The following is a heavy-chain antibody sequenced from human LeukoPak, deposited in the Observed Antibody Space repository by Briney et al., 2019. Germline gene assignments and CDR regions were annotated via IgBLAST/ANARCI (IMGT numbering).Heavy chain of an antibody. CDR2: ISGSGDET. CDR3: ARGGLGSWTFDS. Sequence: GGSLRLSCAASGFTFGSCAMNWVRQAPGKGLEGVADISGSGDETYYADSVKGRFTISRDNAKYSLHLQMDSLRAEDTAVYSCARGGLGSWTFDSWGQGTLVTVSS. CDR1: GFTFGSCA. D-gene: IGHD1-26*01. J-gene: IGHJ4*02. V-gene: IGHV3-21*01.